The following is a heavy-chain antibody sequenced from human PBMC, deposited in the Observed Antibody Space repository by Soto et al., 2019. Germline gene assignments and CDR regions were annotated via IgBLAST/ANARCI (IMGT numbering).Heavy chain of an antibody. J-gene: IGHJ6*02. CDR3: ARDRKIEVLRYFDWPGGMDV. V-gene: IGHV1-3*01. Sequence: ASVKVSCKASGYTFTSYAMHWVRQAPGQRLEWMGWINAGNGNTKYSQKFQGRVTITRDTSASTAYMELSSLRSEDTAVYYCARDRKIEVLRYFDWPGGMDVWGQGTTVTVSS. CDR2: INAGNGNT. CDR1: GYTFTSYA. D-gene: IGHD3-9*01.